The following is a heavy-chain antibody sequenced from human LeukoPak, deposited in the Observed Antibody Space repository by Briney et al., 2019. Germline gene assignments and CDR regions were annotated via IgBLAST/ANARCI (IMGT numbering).Heavy chain of an antibody. Sequence: GGSLRLSCAASGFTFSGFAMSWIRQAPGKGLEWVSSISRSGESTFYADSVRGRFTISRDNSKNTVSLQMESLRAEDTALYYCAKDYSSGWSQGAFDIWGQGTMVTVSS. CDR2: ISRSGEST. J-gene: IGHJ3*02. CDR3: AKDYSSGWSQGAFDI. D-gene: IGHD6-19*01. V-gene: IGHV3-23*01. CDR1: GFTFSGFA.